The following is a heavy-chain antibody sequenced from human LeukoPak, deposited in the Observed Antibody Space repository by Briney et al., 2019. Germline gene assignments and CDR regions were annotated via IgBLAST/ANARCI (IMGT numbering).Heavy chain of an antibody. CDR1: GYTLTELS. Sequence: AASVKVSCKVSGYTLTELSMHWVRQAPGKGLEWMGGFDPEDGETIYAQKFQGRVTMTEDTSTDTAYMELSSLRSEDTAVYYCATDASLITGTTAYYYYGMDVWGQGTTVTVSS. D-gene: IGHD1-7*01. CDR2: FDPEDGET. J-gene: IGHJ6*02. V-gene: IGHV1-24*01. CDR3: ATDASLITGTTAYYYYGMDV.